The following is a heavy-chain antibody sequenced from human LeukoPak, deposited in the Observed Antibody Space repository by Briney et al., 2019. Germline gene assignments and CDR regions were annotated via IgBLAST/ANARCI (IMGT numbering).Heavy chain of an antibody. J-gene: IGHJ6*02. V-gene: IGHV1-18*01. CDR3: ASQSRRQQLVLPYYYGMDV. CDR1: GYTFTSYG. CDR2: ISAYNGNT. Sequence: ASVKVSCKASGYTFTSYGISWVRQAPGQGLEWMGWISAYNGNTNYAQKLQGRVTMTTDTSTSTAYMELRSLRSDDTAVYYCASQSRRQQLVLPYYYGMDVWGQGTTVTVSS. D-gene: IGHD6-13*01.